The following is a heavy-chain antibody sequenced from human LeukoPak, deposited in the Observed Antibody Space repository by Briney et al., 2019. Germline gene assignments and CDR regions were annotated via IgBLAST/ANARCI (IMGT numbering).Heavy chain of an antibody. CDR2: IYYSGST. Sequence: SETLSLTCTVSGGSISSSSYYWGWIRQPPGKGLEWIGSIYYSGSTYYNPSLKSRVTISVDTSRNQFSLELSSVTAADTAVYYCANLSYSGYDFWHNWFDPWGQGTLVTVSS. V-gene: IGHV4-39*01. CDR1: GGSISSSSYY. J-gene: IGHJ5*02. CDR3: ANLSYSGYDFWHNWFDP. D-gene: IGHD5-12*01.